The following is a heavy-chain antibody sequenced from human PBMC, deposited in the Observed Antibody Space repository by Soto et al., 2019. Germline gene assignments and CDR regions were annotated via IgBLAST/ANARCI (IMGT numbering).Heavy chain of an antibody. CDR1: GDSVSSNSAA. Sequence: SQTLSLTCAISGDSVSSNSAAWNWIRQSPSRGLEWLGRTYYRSKWYNDYAVSVKSRITINPDTSKNQFSLQLNSVTPEDTAVYYCARERTYYYGSGSPAAAFDIWGQGTMVTVS. CDR3: ARERTYYYGSGSPAAAFDI. J-gene: IGHJ3*02. V-gene: IGHV6-1*01. CDR2: TYYRSKWYN. D-gene: IGHD3-10*01.